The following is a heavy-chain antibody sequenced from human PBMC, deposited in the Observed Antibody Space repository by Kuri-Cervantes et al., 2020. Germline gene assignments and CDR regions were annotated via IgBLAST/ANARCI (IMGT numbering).Heavy chain of an antibody. Sequence: GESLKISCAASGFTFSSYSMNWVRQAPGKGLEWVSYISSSSSTIYYADSVKGRFTISRDNAKNSLYLQMNSLRAEDTAVYYCARLLRGSNPYYYYYMDVWGKGTTVTVSS. CDR3: ARLLRGSNPYYYYYMDV. CDR2: ISSSSSTI. V-gene: IGHV3-48*01. D-gene: IGHD3-10*01. J-gene: IGHJ6*03. CDR1: GFTFSSYS.